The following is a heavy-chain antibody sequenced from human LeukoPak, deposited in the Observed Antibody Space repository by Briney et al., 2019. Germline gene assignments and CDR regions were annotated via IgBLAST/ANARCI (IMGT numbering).Heavy chain of an antibody. V-gene: IGHV3-30*02. Sequence: GGSLRLSCAASKFTFSSYGMHWVRQAPGKGLEWVAFIRYDGGSKYYADSVKGRFTISRDNSKNTLYLQMNNLRAEDTALYYCAKERISGKYVPFDYWGQGTLATVSS. CDR3: AKERISGKYVPFDY. CDR2: IRYDGGSK. D-gene: IGHD1-26*01. J-gene: IGHJ4*02. CDR1: KFTFSSYG.